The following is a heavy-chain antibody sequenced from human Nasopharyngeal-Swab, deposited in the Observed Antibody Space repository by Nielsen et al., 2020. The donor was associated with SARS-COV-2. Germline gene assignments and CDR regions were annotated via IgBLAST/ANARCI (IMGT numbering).Heavy chain of an antibody. CDR2: IRGSGGST. D-gene: IGHD6-13*01. V-gene: IGHV3-23*01. CDR3: AKSKGYTSSWNDY. J-gene: IGHJ4*02. Sequence: WIRQPPGKGLEWVSVIRGSGGSTYYADSVKGRFTTSRDNSKTTVHLQMDRLRVEDTAVYFCAKSKGYTSSWNDYWGQGTLVTVSS.